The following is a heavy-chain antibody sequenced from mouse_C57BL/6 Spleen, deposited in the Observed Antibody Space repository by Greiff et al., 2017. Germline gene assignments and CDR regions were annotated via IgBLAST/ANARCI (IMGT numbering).Heavy chain of an antibody. CDR3: ARCSAQATSAWLAY. CDR2: IYPGDGDT. J-gene: IGHJ3*01. D-gene: IGHD3-2*02. Sequence: VQLQQSGAELVKPGASVKISCKASGYAFSSYWMNWVKQRPGKGLEWIGQIYPGDGDTNYNGKFKGKATLTADKSSSTAYMQLSRLTSEDSAVYFCARCSAQATSAWLAYGGQGTLVTVSA. V-gene: IGHV1-80*01. CDR1: GYAFSSYW.